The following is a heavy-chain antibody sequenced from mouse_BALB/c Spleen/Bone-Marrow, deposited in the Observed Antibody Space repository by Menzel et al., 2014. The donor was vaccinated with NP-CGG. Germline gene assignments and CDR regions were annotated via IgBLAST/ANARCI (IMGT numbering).Heavy chain of an antibody. D-gene: IGHD2-4*01. CDR1: GFTFTDYY. V-gene: IGHV7-3*02. J-gene: IGHJ1*01. CDR2: IRNKAKGYTS. Sequence: EVQLVESGGGLVQPGGSLRLSCATSGFTFTDYYMSWVRQPPGKALEWSGFIRNKAKGYTSENSASVKGRFTISRDNSQSILYLQMNTLRAEDSATYYCARDINYDIYWYFDVWGEGTTVTVSS. CDR3: ARDINYDIYWYFDV.